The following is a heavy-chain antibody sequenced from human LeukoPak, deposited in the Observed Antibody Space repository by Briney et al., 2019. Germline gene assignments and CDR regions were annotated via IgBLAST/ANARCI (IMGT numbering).Heavy chain of an antibody. CDR2: ISGSGKTT. Sequence: PGGSLRLSCSASGFIYSTYVMSWVRQAPGKGLEWVSTISGSGKTTSYADSVKGRFTISRDNSKDTLYQQMNSLRAEDTAVYYCASRTSGTHYFEYWGRGTLVTVSS. J-gene: IGHJ4*02. CDR1: GFIYSTYV. V-gene: IGHV3-23*01. D-gene: IGHD1-26*01. CDR3: ASRTSGTHYFEY.